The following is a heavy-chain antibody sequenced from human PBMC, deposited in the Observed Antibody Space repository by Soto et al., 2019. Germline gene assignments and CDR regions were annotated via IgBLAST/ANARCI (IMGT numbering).Heavy chain of an antibody. CDR2: IHYSGTT. Sequence: LSLTCTVSGGSMRNYFWTWVRRPPGKGLEWIGYIHYSGTTSFFPSYNPSLRSRVTISEDTSKNQFSLKLLSVTTADTAVYFCAAGEASSRNLAPYYLDFWGQGTLVTVSS. J-gene: IGHJ4*02. CDR1: GGSMRNYF. CDR3: AAGEASSRNLAPYYLDF. V-gene: IGHV4-59*01. D-gene: IGHD6-13*01.